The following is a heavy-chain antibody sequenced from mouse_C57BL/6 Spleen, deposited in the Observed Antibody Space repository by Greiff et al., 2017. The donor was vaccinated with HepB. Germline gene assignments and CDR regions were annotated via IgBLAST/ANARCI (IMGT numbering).Heavy chain of an antibody. D-gene: IGHD1-1*01. J-gene: IGHJ3*01. CDR3: ARDAHYYGSSYPFAY. CDR1: GFTFSDFY. V-gene: IGHV7-1*01. CDR2: SRNKANDYTT. Sequence: VESGGGLVQSGRSLRLSCATSGFTFSDFYMEWVRQAPGKGLEWIAASRNKANDYTTEYSASVKGRFIVSRDTSQSILYLQMNALRAEDTAIYYCARDAHYYGSSYPFAYWGQGTLVTVSA.